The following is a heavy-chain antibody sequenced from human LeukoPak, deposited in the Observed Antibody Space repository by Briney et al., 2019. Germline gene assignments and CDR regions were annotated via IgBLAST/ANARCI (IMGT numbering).Heavy chain of an antibody. Sequence: SGTLYVPCTVSGGYISSYYWSWIRQPPGKRLGWVGYIYYSGSTNYNPSLQSRATISVDTSKNQFPLQVSSVTEADTPRYLFARVSRDVEGYYYYMDVWGKGTTVTDPS. CDR2: IYYSGST. J-gene: IGHJ6*03. V-gene: IGHV4-59*01. CDR3: ARVSRDVEGYYYYMDV. D-gene: IGHD3-10*01. CDR1: GGYISSYY.